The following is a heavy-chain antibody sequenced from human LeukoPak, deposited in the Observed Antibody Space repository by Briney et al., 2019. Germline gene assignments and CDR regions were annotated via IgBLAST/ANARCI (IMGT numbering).Heavy chain of an antibody. CDR2: IYYSGST. J-gene: IGHJ4*02. CDR3: AREKRGGVDY. Sequence: PAETLSLTCTVSGGSISSGDYYWSWIRQPPGKGLEWIGYIYYSGSTYYNPSLKSRVTISVDTSKIQFSLKLSSVTAADTAVYYCAREKRGGVDYWGQGTLVTVSS. CDR1: GGSISSGDYY. V-gene: IGHV4-30-4*01. D-gene: IGHD3-10*01.